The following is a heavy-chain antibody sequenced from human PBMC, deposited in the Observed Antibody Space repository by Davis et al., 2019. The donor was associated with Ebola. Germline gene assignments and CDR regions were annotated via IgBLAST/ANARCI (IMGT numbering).Heavy chain of an antibody. V-gene: IGHV3-11*04. CDR1: GFSVSDYY. Sequence: PGGSLRLSCAASGFSVSDYYMSWIRQAPGKGLEWVSYISSSGSTIYYADSVKGRFTISRDNAKNSLYLQMNSLRAEDTAVYYCAKEAVTTDYYYYGMDVWGQGTTVTVSS. D-gene: IGHD4-17*01. J-gene: IGHJ6*02. CDR3: AKEAVTTDYYYYGMDV. CDR2: ISSSGSTI.